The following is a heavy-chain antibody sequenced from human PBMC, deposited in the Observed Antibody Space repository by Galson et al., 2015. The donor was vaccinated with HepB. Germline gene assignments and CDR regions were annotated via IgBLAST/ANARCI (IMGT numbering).Heavy chain of an antibody. Sequence: SETLSLTCTVSGGSVSSGSYYWSWIRQPPGKGLEWIGYIYYSGSTNYNPSLKSRVTISVDTSKNQFSLKLSSVTAADTAVYYCARGREDFWSGYYTRSLMDYWGQGTLVTVSS. J-gene: IGHJ4*02. V-gene: IGHV4-61*01. CDR1: GGSVSSGSYY. CDR3: ARGREDFWSGYYTRSLMDY. D-gene: IGHD3-3*01. CDR2: IYYSGST.